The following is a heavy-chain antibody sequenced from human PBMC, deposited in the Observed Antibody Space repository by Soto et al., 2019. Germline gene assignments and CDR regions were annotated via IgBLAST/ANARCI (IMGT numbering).Heavy chain of an antibody. CDR1: GGTFSTYG. Sequence: QAQLVQSGAEVKKPGSSVKVSCQASGGTFSTYGIHWVRQAPGQGLEWMGGIIPLFGTANYAQRFQDRVTITADKSTSTAYMNLSSLRSEDTAVYYCARRYCSSVACYSLYGFDMWGQGTMGAVSS. J-gene: IGHJ3*02. CDR2: IIPLFGTA. D-gene: IGHD2-2*02. V-gene: IGHV1-69*06. CDR3: ARRYCSSVACYSLYGFDM.